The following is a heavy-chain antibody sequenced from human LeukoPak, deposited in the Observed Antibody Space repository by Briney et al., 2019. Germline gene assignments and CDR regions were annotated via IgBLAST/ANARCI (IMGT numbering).Heavy chain of an antibody. Sequence: PGRSLRLSCAASGFTFSSYGMHWVRQAPGKGLEWVAVIWYDGSNKYYAGSVKGRFTISRDNSKNTLYLQMNSLRAEDTAVYYCAKGFGELSYYFDYWGQGTLVTVSS. CDR2: IWYDGSNK. V-gene: IGHV3-33*06. D-gene: IGHD3-10*01. J-gene: IGHJ4*02. CDR1: GFTFSSYG. CDR3: AKGFGELSYYFDY.